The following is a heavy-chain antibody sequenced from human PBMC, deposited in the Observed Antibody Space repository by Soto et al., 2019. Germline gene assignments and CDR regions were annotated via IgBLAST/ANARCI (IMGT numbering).Heavy chain of an antibody. J-gene: IGHJ3*02. CDR1: GYTFTSYD. D-gene: IGHD2-2*02. V-gene: IGHV1-8*01. Sequence: ASLKVSCKASGYTFTSYDINWVRQATGQGLEWMGWMNPNSGNTGYAQKFQGRVTMTRNTSISTAYMELSSLRSEDTAVYYCARVILGYCSSTSCYSDAFDIWGQGTMVTVSS. CDR2: MNPNSGNT. CDR3: ARVILGYCSSTSCYSDAFDI.